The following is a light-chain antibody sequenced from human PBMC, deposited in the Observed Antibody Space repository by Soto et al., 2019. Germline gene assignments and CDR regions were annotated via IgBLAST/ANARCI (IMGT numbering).Light chain of an antibody. Sequence: QPVLTQSPSASASLGASVKLTCTLSSGHSSYAIAWHQQQPEKGPRYLMKLKSDGSHIKGDGIPDRFSGSSSGAERHLTISNLQSEDEADYYCQTWGTGIQMFGGGTKVTVL. CDR2: LKSDGSH. CDR3: QTWGTGIQM. V-gene: IGLV4-69*01. CDR1: SGHSSYA. J-gene: IGLJ3*02.